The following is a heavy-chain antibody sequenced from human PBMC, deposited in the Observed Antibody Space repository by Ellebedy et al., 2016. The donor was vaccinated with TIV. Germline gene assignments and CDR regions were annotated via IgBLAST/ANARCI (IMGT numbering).Heavy chain of an antibody. D-gene: IGHD4-23*01. J-gene: IGHJ4*02. V-gene: IGHV3-74*01. CDR2: ISSDGSYT. Sequence: PGGSLRLSCAASGLTFSNYWMHWVRQAPGKGLEWVSHISSDGSYTPYADSVKGRFTISRDNANNTLYLQMNSLRVDDTSVYYCVIDRPGNSANADYWGQGTLVTVSS. CDR1: GLTFSNYW. CDR3: VIDRPGNSANADY.